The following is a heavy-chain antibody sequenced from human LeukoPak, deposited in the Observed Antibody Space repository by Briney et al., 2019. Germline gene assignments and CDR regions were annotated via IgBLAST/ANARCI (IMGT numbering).Heavy chain of an antibody. Sequence: ASVKVSCKASGYTFTSYGISWVRQAPGQGLEWRGWISAYNGNTNYAQKLQGRVTMTTDTSTSTAYMELRSLRSDDTAVYYCASSSRGYYYYGMDVWGQGTTVTVSS. D-gene: IGHD6-13*01. CDR2: ISAYNGNT. V-gene: IGHV1-18*01. CDR1: GYTFTSYG. CDR3: ASSSRGYYYYGMDV. J-gene: IGHJ6*02.